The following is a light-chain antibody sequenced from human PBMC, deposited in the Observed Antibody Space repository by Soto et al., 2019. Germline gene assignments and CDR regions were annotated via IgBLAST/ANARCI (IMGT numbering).Light chain of an antibody. Sequence: DIVVTQSPLTLPVTPGETASISCRSSQSLLHSNGYNYLDWYLQKPGQSPQLLIYLGSNRASGVPDRFSGSGSGTDFTLKISRLEPEDFAVYYCQQYGSSPWTFGQGTKVEIK. V-gene: IGKV2-28*01. J-gene: IGKJ1*01. CDR1: QSLLHSNGYNY. CDR3: QQYGSSPWT. CDR2: LGS.